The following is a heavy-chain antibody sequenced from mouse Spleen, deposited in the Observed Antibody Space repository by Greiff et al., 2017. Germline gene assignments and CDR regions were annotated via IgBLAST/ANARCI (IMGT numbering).Heavy chain of an antibody. CDR3: ARRGSWDYYGIRPPHYYAMDY. Sequence: VQLVESGPGLVAPSQSLSITCTVSGFSLTSYAISWVRQPPGKGLEWLGVIWTGGGTNYNSALKSRLSISKDNSKSQVFLKMNSLQTDDTARYYCARRGSWDYYGIRPPHYYAMDYWGQGTSVTVSS. D-gene: IGHD1-1*01. V-gene: IGHV2-9-1*01. CDR1: GFSLTSYA. J-gene: IGHJ4*01. CDR2: IWTGGGT.